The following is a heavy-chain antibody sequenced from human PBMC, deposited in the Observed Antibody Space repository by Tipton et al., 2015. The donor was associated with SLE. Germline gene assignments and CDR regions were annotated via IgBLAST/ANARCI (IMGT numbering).Heavy chain of an antibody. CDR3: ASDPEWADY. V-gene: IGHV3-7*03. CDR1: GFTFSRYW. Sequence: SLRLSCAASGFTFSRYWMSWVRQAPGKGLEWVANIKQDGSGRYYVDSVKGRFTISRDNPMNSLYLQMNGLRAEDTAVYYCASDPEWADYWGQGTLVTVSS. J-gene: IGHJ4*02. CDR2: IKQDGSGR. D-gene: IGHD2-8*01.